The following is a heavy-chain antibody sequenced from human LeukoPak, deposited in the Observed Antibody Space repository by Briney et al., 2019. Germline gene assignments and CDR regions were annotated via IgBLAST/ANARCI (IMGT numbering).Heavy chain of an antibody. CDR2: INQDGGEK. Sequence: GSLRLSCADSGFTFSRYWMSWVRQAPGKGLEWVANINQDGGEKYYVDSVKGRFTISRDNAKNSLYLQMNSLRAEDTAVYYCASIVVVIGTRSFDYWGQGSLVSVSS. CDR1: GFTFSRYW. J-gene: IGHJ4*02. CDR3: ASIVVVIGTRSFDY. V-gene: IGHV3-7*01. D-gene: IGHD2-15*01.